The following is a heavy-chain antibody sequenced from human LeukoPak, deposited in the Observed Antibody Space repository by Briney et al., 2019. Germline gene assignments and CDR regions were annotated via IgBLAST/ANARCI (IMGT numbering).Heavy chain of an antibody. D-gene: IGHD6-13*01. J-gene: IGHJ1*01. CDR2: IYYSGST. CDR1: GGSISSGDYY. V-gene: IGHV4-30-4*01. Sequence: KTSETLSLTCTVSGGSISSGDYYWSWIRQPPGKGLEWIGYIYYSGSTYYNPSLKSRVTISVDTSKNQFSLKLSSVTAADTAVYYCARALYSSSWGKYFQHWGQGTLVTVSS. CDR3: ARALYSSSWGKYFQH.